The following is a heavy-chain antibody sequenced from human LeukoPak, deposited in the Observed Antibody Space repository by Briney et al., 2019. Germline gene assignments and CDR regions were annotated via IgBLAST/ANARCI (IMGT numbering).Heavy chain of an antibody. CDR2: IIPIFGTA. J-gene: IGHJ4*02. V-gene: IGHV1-69*05. CDR3: ARDRLDCSSTSCYPSRPTVTSHFFDY. Sequence: ASVKVSCKASGGTFSSYAISWVRQAPGQGLEWMGGIIPIFGTANYAQKFQGRVTITTDESTSTAYMELSSLRSEDTAVYYCARDRLDCSSTSCYPSRPTVTSHFFDYWGQGTLVTVSS. CDR1: GGTFSSYA. D-gene: IGHD2-2*01.